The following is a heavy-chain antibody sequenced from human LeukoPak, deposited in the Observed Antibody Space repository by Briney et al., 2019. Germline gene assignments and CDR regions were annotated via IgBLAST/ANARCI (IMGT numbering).Heavy chain of an antibody. CDR3: ARGFKTAAAIPIVD. J-gene: IGHJ4*02. V-gene: IGHV3-74*01. CDR2: INSDGSST. CDR1: GFTFSSYW. D-gene: IGHD6-13*01. Sequence: PGGSLRLSCAASGFTFSSYWMHWVRQAPGKGLVWDSRINSDGSSTSYADSVKGRFTISRDNAKNTPYLQMNSLRAEDTAVYYCARGFKTAAAIPIVDWGQGTLVTVSS.